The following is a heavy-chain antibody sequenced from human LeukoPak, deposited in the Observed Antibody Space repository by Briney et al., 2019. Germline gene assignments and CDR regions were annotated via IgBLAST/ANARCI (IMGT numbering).Heavy chain of an antibody. V-gene: IGHV6-1*01. CDR3: AIDRGYYYDSSDAFDI. D-gene: IGHD3-22*01. CDR2: TYYRSKWYN. Sequence: SQTLSLTCAISGDSVSDNTAAWNWIRQSPSRGLEWLGRTYYRSKWYNDYAVSVKSRITINPDTSKNQFSLQLTSVTPEDTAVYYCAIDRGYYYDSSDAFDIWGQGTMVTVSS. J-gene: IGHJ3*02. CDR1: GDSVSDNTAA.